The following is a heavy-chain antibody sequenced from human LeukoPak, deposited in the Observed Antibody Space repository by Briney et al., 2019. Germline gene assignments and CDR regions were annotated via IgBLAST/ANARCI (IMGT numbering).Heavy chain of an antibody. CDR2: IYTSETT. CDR1: GGSISSYY. Sequence: NSSETLSLTCTASGGSISSYYWSWIRQTAGKGLEWIGRIYTSETTNQNPSLKSRVTMSVDTSKNQFSLKLSSVTAADTAVYYCARDQEYYYDSSGYLFDYWGQGTLVTVSS. D-gene: IGHD3-22*01. V-gene: IGHV4-4*07. J-gene: IGHJ4*02. CDR3: ARDQEYYYDSSGYLFDY.